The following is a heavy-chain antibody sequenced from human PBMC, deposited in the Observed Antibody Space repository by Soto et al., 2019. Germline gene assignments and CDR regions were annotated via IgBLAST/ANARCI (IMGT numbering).Heavy chain of an antibody. CDR1: GYTFTSYD. Sequence: ASVKVSCKASGYTFTSYDINWVRQATGQGLEWMGWMNPNSGNTGYAQKFQGRVTMTRNTSISTAYMELSSLRSEDTAVYYCARRGVSYGYYYYYGMDVWGQGTTVTVSS. CDR3: ARRGVSYGYYYYYGMDV. V-gene: IGHV1-8*01. D-gene: IGHD5-18*01. CDR2: MNPNSGNT. J-gene: IGHJ6*02.